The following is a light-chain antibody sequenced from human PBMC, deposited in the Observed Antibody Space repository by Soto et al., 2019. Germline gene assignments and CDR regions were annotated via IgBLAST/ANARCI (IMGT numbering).Light chain of an antibody. CDR2: DAS. CDR1: QTVRNNY. J-gene: IGKJ4*01. Sequence: EFVLTQSPGTLSSSPAERPTLSCRASQTVRNNYLAWYQQKPGQAPRLLIYDASSRATGIPDRFSGGWSGTDFTLTISRLEPEDFAVYYCQQFSSYPLTFGGGTKVDIK. V-gene: IGKV3-20*01. CDR3: QQFSSYPLT.